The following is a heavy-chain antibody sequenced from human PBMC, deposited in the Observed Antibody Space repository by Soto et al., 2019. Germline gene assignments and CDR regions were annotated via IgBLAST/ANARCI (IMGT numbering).Heavy chain of an antibody. J-gene: IGHJ5*02. CDR1: GGSFSSGDYY. D-gene: IGHD2-2*01. V-gene: IGHV4-31*03. CDR3: ARGRYCSSPNCYVGFDP. CDR2: IYYSGNT. Sequence: SETLSLTCSVSGGSFSSGDYYWNWIRQHPGKGLEYIGYIYYSGNTYYNPSLKSRVTISVDTSKNQFSLRLSSVTAADTAVYYCARGRYCSSPNCYVGFDPWGQGNLVTVSS.